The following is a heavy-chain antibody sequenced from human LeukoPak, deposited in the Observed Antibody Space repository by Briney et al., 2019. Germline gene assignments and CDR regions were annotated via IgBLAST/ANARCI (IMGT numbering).Heavy chain of an antibody. Sequence: SETLSLTCTVSGASVNSGNYYWSWIRQPPGKGLEWIGYIYYYSGSTNYNASLKSRVTISVDTSKNQFSLKLSSVTAADTAVYYCARDQDYGGNSVAYFDYWGQGTLVTVSS. V-gene: IGHV4-61*01. CDR3: ARDQDYGGNSVAYFDY. D-gene: IGHD4-23*01. CDR2: IYYYSGST. J-gene: IGHJ4*02. CDR1: GASVNSGNYY.